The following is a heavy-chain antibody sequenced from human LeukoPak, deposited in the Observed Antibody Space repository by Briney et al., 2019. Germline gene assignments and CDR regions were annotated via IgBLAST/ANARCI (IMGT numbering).Heavy chain of an antibody. J-gene: IGHJ3*02. CDR3: ARAPLGKMHAFDI. D-gene: IGHD7-27*01. V-gene: IGHV1-18*01. CDR2: IGTKSGNT. CDR1: GYTFTNDG. Sequence: ASVKVSRKASGYTFTNDGISWVRQAPGQGLEWMGWIGTKSGNTNYAPSFQARVTLTTDTSSTTAYMELRSLTSDDTAAYYCARAPLGKMHAFDIWGQRKFVPVFS.